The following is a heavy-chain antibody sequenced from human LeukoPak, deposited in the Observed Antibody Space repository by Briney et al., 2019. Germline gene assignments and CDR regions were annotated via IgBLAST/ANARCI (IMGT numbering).Heavy chain of an antibody. D-gene: IGHD1-1*01. CDR1: GYTFLTYG. CDR3: ARERSTFYYYYMDV. Sequence: ASVKVSCKASGYTFLTYGISWVRQAPGQGVEWMGWISAYNCNADYAQKFQGRVTMTTDTSTSTAYMELRSRRSDGTAVYYCARERSTFYYYYMDVWGKGTTVTVSS. CDR2: ISAYNCNA. J-gene: IGHJ6*03. V-gene: IGHV1-18*01.